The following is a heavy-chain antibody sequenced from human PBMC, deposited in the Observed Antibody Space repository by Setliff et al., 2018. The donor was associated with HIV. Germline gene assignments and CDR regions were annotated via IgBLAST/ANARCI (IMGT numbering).Heavy chain of an antibody. V-gene: IGHV4-61*03. CDR3: ARAYNFWAHFDT. J-gene: IGHJ3*02. CDR1: GFSITSGYY. Sequence: SETLSLTCTVSGFSITSGYYWGWIRQSPGKGLEWIGYVYFDETNYNPSLKGRVTISSDNSKERFSLSLRSVSAADTAVYYCARAYNFWAHFDTWGPGITVTV. CDR2: VYFDET. D-gene: IGHD1-1*01.